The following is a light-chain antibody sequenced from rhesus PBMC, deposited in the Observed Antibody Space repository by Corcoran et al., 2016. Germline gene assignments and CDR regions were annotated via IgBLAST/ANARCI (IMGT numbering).Light chain of an antibody. Sequence: DIVMTQTPLSLPVTPGEPASISCRSSQSLLATEDGNTYLEWYLQKPGQSPQPLIYEVSNRAFGVPNRINGSGAETDFTLKISRVEAEDVGVYYCMQGVEYPYSFGQGTKVEIK. V-gene: IGKV2S20*01. CDR1: QSLLATEDGNTY. J-gene: IGKJ2*01. CDR2: EVS. CDR3: MQGVEYPYS.